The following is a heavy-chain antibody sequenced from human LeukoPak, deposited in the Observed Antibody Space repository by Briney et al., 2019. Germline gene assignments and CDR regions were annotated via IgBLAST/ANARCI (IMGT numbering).Heavy chain of an antibody. CDR1: GFTFSTHG. CDR2: VSGSGGTT. V-gene: IGHV3-23*01. CDR3: AKLKAGLSGAYDY. Sequence: QSGGSLRLSCAASGFTFSTHGMTWVRQTPGKGLEWVSSVSGSGGTTFYADSVKGRFTISRDNFKKTQYLQMNSLRTEDTAVYYCAKLKAGLSGAYDYWGQGTLVTVSS. J-gene: IGHJ4*02. D-gene: IGHD4/OR15-4a*01.